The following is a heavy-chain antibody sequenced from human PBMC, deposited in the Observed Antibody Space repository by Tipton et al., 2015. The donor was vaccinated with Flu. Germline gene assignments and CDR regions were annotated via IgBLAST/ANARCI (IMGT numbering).Heavy chain of an antibody. Sequence: VQLVQSGGGLVQPGRSLRLSCAASGFTFDDYAMHWVRQAPGKGLEWVSGISWNSGSIGYADSVKGRFTISRDNAKNSLYLQMNSLRAEDMALYYCAKAVYSSGDDAFDIWGQGTMVTVSS. D-gene: IGHD2-15*01. CDR1: GFTFDDYA. CDR3: AKAVYSSGDDAFDI. CDR2: ISWNSGSI. J-gene: IGHJ3*02. V-gene: IGHV3-9*03.